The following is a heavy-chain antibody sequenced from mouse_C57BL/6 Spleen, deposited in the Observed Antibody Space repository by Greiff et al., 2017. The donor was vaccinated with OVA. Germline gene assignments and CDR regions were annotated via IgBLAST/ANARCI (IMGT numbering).Heavy chain of an antibody. Sequence: QVQLQQPGAELVRPGTSVKLSCKASGYTFTSYWMHWVKQRPGQGLEWIGVIDPSDSYTNYNQKFKGKATLTVDTSSSTAYMQLSSLTSEDSAVYYCARSLGYDGRIDYAMDYWGQGTSVTVSS. CDR1: GYTFTSYW. CDR3: ARSLGYDGRIDYAMDY. V-gene: IGHV1-59*01. CDR2: IDPSDSYT. J-gene: IGHJ4*01. D-gene: IGHD2-3*01.